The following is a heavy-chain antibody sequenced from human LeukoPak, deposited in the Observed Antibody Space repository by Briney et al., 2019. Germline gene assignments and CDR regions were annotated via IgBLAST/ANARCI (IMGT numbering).Heavy chain of an antibody. V-gene: IGHV4-34*01. CDR2: INHSGST. CDR3: ARVPARRVVTTPTYFDY. J-gene: IGHJ4*02. D-gene: IGHD2-21*02. Sequence: SETLSLTCAVYGGSFSGYYWSWIRQPPGKGLEWIGEINHSGSTNYNPSLKSRVTISADTSKNQFSLRLSSVTAADTAVYYCARVPARRVVTTPTYFDYWGQGTLVTVSS. CDR1: GGSFSGYY.